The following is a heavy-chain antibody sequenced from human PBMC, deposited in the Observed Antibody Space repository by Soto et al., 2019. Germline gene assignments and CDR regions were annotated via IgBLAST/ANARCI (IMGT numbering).Heavy chain of an antibody. J-gene: IGHJ4*02. V-gene: IGHV3-23*01. CDR3: ARDRAMTTRYFHN. D-gene: IGHD4-4*01. CDR2: ISGRGGSP. CDR1: GFTFSSYA. Sequence: HPGGSLRLSCAASGFTFSSYAMSWVRQAPGKRLEWVSGISGRGGSPYYADSVKGRFTTSRDNSKSTLYLLMNSLRVDDTALYYCARDRAMTTRYFHNWGQGTLVTVSS.